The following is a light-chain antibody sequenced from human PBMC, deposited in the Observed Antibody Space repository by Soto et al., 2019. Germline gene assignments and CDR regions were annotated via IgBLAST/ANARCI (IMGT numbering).Light chain of an antibody. CDR2: KAS. CDR3: HTYNSYSLHT. CDR1: ESVNIW. Sequence: DIQMTQSPSILSASVGERVTITCRANESVNIWLAWYQQKPGQAPKLLIQKASTLQSGVPSRFGGGGSGTEFTLTISSLQPDDCATYYCHTYNSYSLHTFGQGTKVDIK. V-gene: IGKV1-5*03. J-gene: IGKJ2*01.